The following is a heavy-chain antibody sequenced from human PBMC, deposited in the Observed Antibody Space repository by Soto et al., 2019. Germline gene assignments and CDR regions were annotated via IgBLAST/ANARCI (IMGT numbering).Heavy chain of an antibody. CDR1: GGPISSSNW. D-gene: IGHD2-15*01. V-gene: IGHV4-4*02. J-gene: IGHJ6*02. Sequence: QVQLQESGPGLVKPSGTLSLTCAVSGGPISSSNWWRWVRQPPGKGLEWIGEIYHSGSTNYNPSLKSRVTISVDKSKNQFSLKLSSVTAADTAVYYCARVSGHDYYYYGMDVWGQGTTVTVSS. CDR2: IYHSGST. CDR3: ARVSGHDYYYYGMDV.